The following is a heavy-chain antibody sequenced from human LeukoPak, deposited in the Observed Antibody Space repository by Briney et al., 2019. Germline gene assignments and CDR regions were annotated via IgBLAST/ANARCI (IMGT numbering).Heavy chain of an antibody. CDR2: ISGSGGST. CDR1: GFTFSSYA. J-gene: IGHJ2*01. CDR3: AKDQGKWLAPYWYFDP. D-gene: IGHD6-19*01. V-gene: IGHV3-23*01. Sequence: GGSRRLSCAASGFTFSSYAMSWVRQAPGKGLEWVSAISGSGGSTYYADSVKGRFTISRDNSKNTLYLQMNSLRAEDTAVYYCAKDQGKWLAPYWYFDPWGRGTLVTVSS.